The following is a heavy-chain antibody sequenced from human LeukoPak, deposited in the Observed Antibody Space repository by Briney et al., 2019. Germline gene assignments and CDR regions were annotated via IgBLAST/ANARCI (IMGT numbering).Heavy chain of an antibody. CDR2: IYYSGST. CDR1: GGSISSYY. V-gene: IGHV4-59*01. CDR3: ARSYSSSSYSDY. D-gene: IGHD6-13*01. J-gene: IGHJ4*02. Sequence: SETLSLTCTVSGGSISSYYWSWIRQPPGKGLEWIGYIYYSGSTNYNPSLKSRVTISVDTSKNQFSLKLSSVTAADTAVYYCARSYSSSSYSDYWGQGTLVTVSS.